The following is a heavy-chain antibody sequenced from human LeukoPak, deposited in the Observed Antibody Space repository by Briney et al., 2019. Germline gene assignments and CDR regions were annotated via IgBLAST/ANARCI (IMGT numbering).Heavy chain of an antibody. CDR2: ISHTGSI. J-gene: IGHJ3*02. Sequence: SETLSLTCTVSGGSITGYYWSWMRRPQGKRLEWIAYISHTGSINYNPSLKSRVTISVDTSKNQFSLKLSSVTAADTAVYYCARGLGDSGRDGYNSGVVAFDIWGQGTMVTVSS. D-gene: IGHD5-24*01. CDR3: ARGLGDSGRDGYNSGVVAFDI. CDR1: GGSITGYY. V-gene: IGHV4-59*12.